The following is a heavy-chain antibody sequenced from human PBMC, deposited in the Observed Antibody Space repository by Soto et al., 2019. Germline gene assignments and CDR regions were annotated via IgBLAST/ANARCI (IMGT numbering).Heavy chain of an antibody. V-gene: IGHV3-23*01. J-gene: IGHJ4*02. Sequence: GGSLRLSCAASGFTFSSYSMSWVRQAPEKGLEWVSSISGSGGSTYYADSVKGRFTISRDNSKNTLYLQMNSLRAEDTAVYYCAKDSRDYITPWSYFDYWGQGTLVTVSS. D-gene: IGHD4-4*01. CDR2: ISGSGGST. CDR1: GFTFSSYS. CDR3: AKDSRDYITPWSYFDY.